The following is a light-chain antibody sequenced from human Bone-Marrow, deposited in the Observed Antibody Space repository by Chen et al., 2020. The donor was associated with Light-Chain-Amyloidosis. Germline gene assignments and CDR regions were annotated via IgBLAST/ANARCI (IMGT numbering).Light chain of an antibody. V-gene: IGLV6-57*01. Sequence: NFMLTQPHSVSESPGKTVIISCTRSSGSIATNYVQWYPQRPGSSPTTVIYEDDQRPSGVPDRFSGSIDRSSNSASLTISGLKTEEEADYYCQSYQGSSQGVFGGGTKLTVL. J-gene: IGLJ3*02. CDR2: EDD. CDR3: QSYQGSSQGV. CDR1: SGSIATNY.